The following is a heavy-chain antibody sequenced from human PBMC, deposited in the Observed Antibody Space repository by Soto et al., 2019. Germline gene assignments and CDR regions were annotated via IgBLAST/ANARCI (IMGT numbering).Heavy chain of an antibody. Sequence: SQTLSLTCAISGDSVSSNSDAWNWIRQSPSRGLEWLGRTYYKSKWYNNYAVSVKSRITINPDTSKNQFSLQLNSVTPEDTAVYYCARGTDRTTGDTAFDIWGQGTGVTVSS. CDR2: TYYKSKWYN. CDR3: ARGTDRTTGDTAFDI. J-gene: IGHJ3*02. D-gene: IGHD1-1*01. V-gene: IGHV6-1*01. CDR1: GDSVSSNSDA.